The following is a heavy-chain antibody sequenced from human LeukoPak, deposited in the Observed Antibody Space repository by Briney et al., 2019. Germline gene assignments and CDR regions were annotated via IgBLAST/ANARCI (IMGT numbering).Heavy chain of an antibody. D-gene: IGHD5-18*01. CDR1: GGSISSYY. CDR2: IYTSGST. V-gene: IGHV4-4*07. J-gene: IGHJ6*03. CDR3: ARDQTAMVPYYYYYMDV. Sequence: SETLSLTXTVSGGSISSYYWSWIRQPAGKGLEWIGRIYTSGSTNYNPSLKSRVTMSVDTSKNQFSLKLSSVTAADTAVYYCARDQTAMVPYYYYYMDVWGKGTTVTVSS.